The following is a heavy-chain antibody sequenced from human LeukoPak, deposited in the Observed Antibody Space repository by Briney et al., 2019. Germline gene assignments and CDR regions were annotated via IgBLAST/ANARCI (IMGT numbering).Heavy chain of an antibody. CDR1: GGSISSSSYY. D-gene: IGHD3-10*01. Sequence: PSETLSLTCTVSGGSISSSSYYWGWIRQPPGKGLEWIGSIYYSGSTYYNPSLKSRVTISVDTSKNQFSLKLSSVTAADTAVYYCARVPYGSGEYYFDYWGQGTLVTVSS. CDR2: IYYSGST. V-gene: IGHV4-39*07. J-gene: IGHJ4*02. CDR3: ARVPYGSGEYYFDY.